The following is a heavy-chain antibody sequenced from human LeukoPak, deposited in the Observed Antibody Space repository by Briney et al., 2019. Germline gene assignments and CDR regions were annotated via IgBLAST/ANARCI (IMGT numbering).Heavy chain of an antibody. V-gene: IGHV4-34*01. D-gene: IGHD1-26*01. J-gene: IGHJ4*02. CDR1: GGSFSGYY. Sequence: TSETLSLTCAVYGGSFSGYYWSWIRQPPGKGLEWIGEINHSGSINYNPSLKSRVTISVDTSKNQFSLKLSSVTAADTAVYYCARGRIVGARNFDYWGQGTLFTVSS. CDR3: ARGRIVGARNFDY. CDR2: INHSGSI.